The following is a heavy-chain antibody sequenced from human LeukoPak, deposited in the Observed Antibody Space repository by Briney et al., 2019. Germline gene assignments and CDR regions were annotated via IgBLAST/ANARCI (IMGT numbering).Heavy chain of an antibody. J-gene: IGHJ6*03. CDR3: ARDGYSGSYYRLYYFFMDV. V-gene: IGHV3-23*01. Sequence: GGSRTLSCLASKFTFNNYAMTWVRQAPGKGLEWVSSISGSGDNMDYADSVKGRFTISRDNSENTLYLQMNSLRGEDTAVYYCARDGYSGSYYRLYYFFMDVWGKGTTVTVSS. CDR1: KFTFNNYA. D-gene: IGHD1-26*01. CDR2: ISGSGDNM.